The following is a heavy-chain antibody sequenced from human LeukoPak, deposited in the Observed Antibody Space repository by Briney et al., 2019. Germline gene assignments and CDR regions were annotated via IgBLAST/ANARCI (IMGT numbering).Heavy chain of an antibody. CDR2: INGATGNT. D-gene: IGHD2/OR15-2a*01. CDR1: GYTFTSHA. J-gene: IGHJ6*02. Sequence: ASVKLSCKASGYTFTSHALHWVRQAPGESLEWVAWINGATGNTEYSQKFQARVTITRDTSASTVYMELSSLRSEDTAVYYCARSIIIVPNTSYYYYYMDVWGQGTTVTVSS. CDR3: ARSIIIVPNTSYYYYYMDV. V-gene: IGHV1-3*01.